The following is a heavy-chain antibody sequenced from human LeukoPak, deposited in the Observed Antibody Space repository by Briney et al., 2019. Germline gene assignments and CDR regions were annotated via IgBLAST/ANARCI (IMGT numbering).Heavy chain of an antibody. Sequence: GGSLRLSCAASGFTFSSYGMHWVRQAPGKGLEWVAVIWYDGSNKYYADSVKGRFTISRDNSKNTLYLQMNSLRAEDTAVYYCAKDWGDYGGNSNDYWGQGTLVTVSS. CDR3: AKDWGDYGGNSNDY. V-gene: IGHV3-30*02. CDR1: GFTFSSYG. J-gene: IGHJ4*02. D-gene: IGHD4-23*01. CDR2: IWYDGSNK.